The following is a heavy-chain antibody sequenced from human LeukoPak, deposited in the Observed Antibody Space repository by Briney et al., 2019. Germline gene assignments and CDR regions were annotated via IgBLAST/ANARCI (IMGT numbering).Heavy chain of an antibody. J-gene: IGHJ4*02. V-gene: IGHV1-2*02. CDR2: INPNSGGT. CDR3: ARGDDSSGYFQYYFDY. Sequence: ASVKVSCKASGYTFTGYYMHWVRQAPGQGLEWMGWINPNSGGTNYAQKFQGRVTMTRDTSTSTAYMELSRLRSDDTAVYYCARGDDSSGYFQYYFDYWGQGTLVTVSS. CDR1: GYTFTGYY. D-gene: IGHD3-22*01.